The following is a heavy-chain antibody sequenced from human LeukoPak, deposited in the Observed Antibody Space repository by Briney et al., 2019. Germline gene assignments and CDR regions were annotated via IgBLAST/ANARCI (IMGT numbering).Heavy chain of an antibody. CDR3: ARGRVKYYYGSGSNNWFDP. J-gene: IGHJ5*02. V-gene: IGHV4-34*01. Sequence: SETLSLTCAVYGGSFSGYYWSWIRQPPGKGLEWIGEINHSGSTNYNPSLKSRVTISVDTSKNQFSLKLSSVTAADTAVYYCARGRVKYYYGSGSNNWFDPWGQGTLVTVS. CDR1: GGSFSGYY. CDR2: INHSGST. D-gene: IGHD3-10*01.